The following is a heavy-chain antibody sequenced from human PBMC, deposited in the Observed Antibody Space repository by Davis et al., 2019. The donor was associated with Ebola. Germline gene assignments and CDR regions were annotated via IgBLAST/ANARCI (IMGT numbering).Heavy chain of an antibody. D-gene: IGHD3-3*01. CDR3: ARMGDFWSGYYYYYGMDV. J-gene: IGHJ6*02. V-gene: IGHV3-74*01. CDR2: IKSDGSTK. Sequence: GESLKISCAASGFSFSRYWMHWVRQAPGKGLVWVSRIKSDGSTKSYADSVKGRFTISRDNAKNSLYLQMNSLRAEDTAVYYCARMGDFWSGYYYYYGMDVWGQGTTVTVSS. CDR1: GFSFSRYW.